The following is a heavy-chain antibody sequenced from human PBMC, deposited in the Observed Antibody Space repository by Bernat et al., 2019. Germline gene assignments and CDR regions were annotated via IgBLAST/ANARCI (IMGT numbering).Heavy chain of an antibody. D-gene: IGHD3-10*01. CDR1: GFTFSDYY. CDR2: ISNSGSYT. J-gene: IGHJ6*02. CDR3: ARVGRFGEWTETWGYYYYGMDV. Sequence: QVQLVESGGGLVKPGGSLRLSCAASGFTFSDYYMSWIRQAPGKGLQWVSYISNSGSYTNYADSVKGRFTISRDNAKNSLYLQMNSLRAEDTAVYYCARVGRFGEWTETWGYYYYGMDVWGQGTTVTVSS. V-gene: IGHV3-11*05.